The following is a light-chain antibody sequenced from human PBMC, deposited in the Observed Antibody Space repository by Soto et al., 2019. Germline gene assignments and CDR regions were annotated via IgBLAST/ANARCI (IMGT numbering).Light chain of an antibody. J-gene: IGLJ3*02. CDR3: CSYAGSYTGV. CDR2: GVS. CDR1: SSDVGGYNY. V-gene: IGLV2-11*01. Sequence: QPVLTQPRSVSGSPGQSVTISCTGTSSDVGGYNYVSWYQHHPGKAPKLMIYGVSKRPSGVPDRFSGSKSGNTASLTISGLQAEDEADYYCCSYAGSYTGVFGGGTKLTVL.